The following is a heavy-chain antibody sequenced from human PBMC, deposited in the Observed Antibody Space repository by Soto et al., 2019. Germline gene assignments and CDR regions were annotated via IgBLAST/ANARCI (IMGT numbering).Heavy chain of an antibody. CDR1: GGSLSSGGYY. CDR2: IYYIGST. J-gene: IGHJ6*02. V-gene: IGHV4-31*03. Sequence: SDTLSLTCTVSGGSLSSGGYYWSWIRQHPGKGLEWIGYIYYIGSTYYNPSLKSRVSISVDTSKNQFSLKLNSVTAADTAVYYCARDLWGYCGTDCYPLDVWGQGTTVNVSS. D-gene: IGHD2-21*02. CDR3: ARDLWGYCGTDCYPLDV.